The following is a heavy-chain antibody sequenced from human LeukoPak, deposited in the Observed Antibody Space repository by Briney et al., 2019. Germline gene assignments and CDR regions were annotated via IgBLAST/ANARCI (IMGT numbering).Heavy chain of an antibody. J-gene: IGHJ4*02. CDR2: VFSSGAT. V-gene: IGHV4-39*01. CDR3: ARHSTLSANSYMRSFDS. CDR1: GGSISRSSFY. Sequence: SETLSLTCTVSGGSISRSSFYWDWIRQPPGKGLEWIGCVFSSGATYYNPSLSSLKSRLTISVGTSKNQFSLKLSSVSAADTAVYYCARHSTLSANSYMRSFDSWGQGTLVIVSS. D-gene: IGHD3-16*01.